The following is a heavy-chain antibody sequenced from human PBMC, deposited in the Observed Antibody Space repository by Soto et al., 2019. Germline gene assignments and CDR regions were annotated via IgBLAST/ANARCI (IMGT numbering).Heavy chain of an antibody. D-gene: IGHD3-10*01. CDR3: AKDLSSLWFGEKLYYYYGMDV. Sequence: HPGGSLRLSCAASGFTFSSYGMHWVRQAPGKGLEWVAVISYDGSNKYYADSVKGRFTISRDNSKNTLYLQMNSLRAEDTAVYYCAKDLSSLWFGEKLYYYYGMDVWGQGTTVTVSS. CDR1: GFTFSSYG. J-gene: IGHJ6*02. V-gene: IGHV3-30*18. CDR2: ISYDGSNK.